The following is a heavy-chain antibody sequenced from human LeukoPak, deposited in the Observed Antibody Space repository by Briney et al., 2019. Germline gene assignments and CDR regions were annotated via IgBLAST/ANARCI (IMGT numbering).Heavy chain of an antibody. Sequence: GRSLRLSCAASGFTFSSYGMHWVRQAPGKGLEWVAGIWYDGSNKYYADSVKGRFTISRDNSKNTLYLQMNSLRAEDTAVYYCARDRRGDSSGWYYFDYWGQGTLVTVSS. CDR3: ARDRRGDSSGWYYFDY. V-gene: IGHV3-33*01. D-gene: IGHD6-19*01. J-gene: IGHJ4*02. CDR2: IWYDGSNK. CDR1: GFTFSSYG.